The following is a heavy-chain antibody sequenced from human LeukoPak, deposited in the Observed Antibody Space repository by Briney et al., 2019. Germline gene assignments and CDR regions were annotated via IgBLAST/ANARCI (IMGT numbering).Heavy chain of an antibody. Sequence: PGGSLRLSCAASGFTLSSYCMHWVRQAPGKGLEWVADISSDGNNKHYADSVKGRFTISRDNSKSTLFLQMNSLRAEDTSIYYCTRDKSIRGSYYSFPDSWGQGTLVTVSS. J-gene: IGHJ5*01. CDR1: GFTLSSYC. CDR2: ISSDGNNK. D-gene: IGHD1-26*01. CDR3: TRDKSIRGSYYSFPDS. V-gene: IGHV3-30*03.